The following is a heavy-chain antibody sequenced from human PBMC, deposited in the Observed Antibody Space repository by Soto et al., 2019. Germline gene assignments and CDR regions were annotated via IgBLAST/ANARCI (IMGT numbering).Heavy chain of an antibody. D-gene: IGHD6-19*01. CDR1: GFTFSSYG. V-gene: IGHV3-30*18. Sequence: QVQLVESGGGVVQPGRSLRLSCAASGFTFSSYGMHWVRQAPGKGLEWVAVISYDGSNKYYADYVKGRFTISRDNSKNSLYLQLNSLRAEDTSVYYCVKPLPRYSSGWYGERALYFDYWGQGTLVTVSS. CDR2: ISYDGSNK. J-gene: IGHJ4*02. CDR3: VKPLPRYSSGWYGERALYFDY.